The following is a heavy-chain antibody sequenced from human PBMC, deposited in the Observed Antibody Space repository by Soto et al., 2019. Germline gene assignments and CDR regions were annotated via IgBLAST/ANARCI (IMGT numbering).Heavy chain of an antibody. CDR2: IYHSGST. J-gene: IGHJ5*02. V-gene: IGHV4-4*02. CDR3: ARDPYGSGWPNWFDP. CDR1: SGSISSSNW. Sequence: SETLSLTCAVSSGSISSSNWWSWVRQPPGKGLEWIGEIYHSGSTNYNPSLKSRVTISVDKSKNQFSLKLSSVTAADTAVYYYARDPYGSGWPNWFDPWGQGTLVTVSS. D-gene: IGHD6-19*01.